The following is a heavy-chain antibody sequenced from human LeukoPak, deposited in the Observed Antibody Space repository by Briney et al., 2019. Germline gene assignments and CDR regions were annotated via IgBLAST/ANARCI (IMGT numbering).Heavy chain of an antibody. J-gene: IGHJ4*02. CDR3: ARDRFGELLG. V-gene: IGHV4-39*07. Sequence: SETLSLTCTVSGGSISSSSYYWGWIRQPPGKGLEWIGSIYYSGSTYYNPSLKSRVTTSVDTSKNQFSLKLSSVTAADTAVYYCARDRFGELLGWGQGTLVTVSS. D-gene: IGHD3-16*01. CDR2: IYYSGST. CDR1: GGSISSSSYY.